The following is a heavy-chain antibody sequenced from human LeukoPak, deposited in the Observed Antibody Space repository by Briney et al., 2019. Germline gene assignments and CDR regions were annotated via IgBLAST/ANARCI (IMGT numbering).Heavy chain of an antibody. CDR2: INPDNGNT. Sequence: ASVKVSCKASGYPFTRYGISWVRQAPGQGLEWMGWINPDNGNTKYAQKFQGRVTMTTDTSTSTAHMELRSLRSDDTAVYYCATYYCSTTSCYPYFFDYRGQGTLVTVSS. CDR3: ATYYCSTTSCYPYFFDY. J-gene: IGHJ4*02. V-gene: IGHV1-18*01. D-gene: IGHD2-2*01. CDR1: GYPFTRYG.